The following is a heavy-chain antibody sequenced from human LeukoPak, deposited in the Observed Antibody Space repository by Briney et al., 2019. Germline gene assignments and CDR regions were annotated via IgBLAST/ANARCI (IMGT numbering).Heavy chain of an antibody. CDR2: ITSSGSII. D-gene: IGHD3-10*02. Sequence: GGSLRLSCAASGFTFSSYEMNWVRQAPGKGLEWVAYITSSGSIIYYADSVKGRFTISRDNAKNSLYLQMNSLRAEDTAVYYCAELGITMIGGVWGKGTTVTISS. J-gene: IGHJ6*04. CDR3: AELGITMIGGV. CDR1: GFTFSSYE. V-gene: IGHV3-48*03.